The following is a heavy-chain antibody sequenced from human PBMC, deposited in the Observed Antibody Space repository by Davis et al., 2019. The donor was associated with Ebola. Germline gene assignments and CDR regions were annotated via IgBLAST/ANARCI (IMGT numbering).Heavy chain of an antibody. V-gene: IGHV3-48*02. J-gene: IGHJ6*02. CDR2: ISSSSSTI. Sequence: GESLKISCAASGFTFSSYSMNWVRQAPGKGLEWVSYISSSSSTIYYADSVKGRFTISRDNAKRSLYLQMNSLRDEDTAVYYCARGGLYYYGSGEPGGMDVWGQGTTVTVSS. CDR1: GFTFSSYS. CDR3: ARGGLYYYGSGEPGGMDV. D-gene: IGHD3-10*01.